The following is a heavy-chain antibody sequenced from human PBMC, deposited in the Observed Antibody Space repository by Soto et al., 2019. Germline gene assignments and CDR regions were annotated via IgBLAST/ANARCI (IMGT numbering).Heavy chain of an antibody. CDR1: GYTFTSYA. CDR3: AKDFDYYYYAMDV. CDR2: INAGNGNT. Sequence: QVQLVQSAAEMKKPGASVKVSCKASGYTFTSYAIHWVRQAPGQRLEWMGWINAGNGNTKYSQKLQGRVTISRDTSAGTAYMELSSLMSEDTAVYYCAKDFDYYYYAMDVWGQGTTVTVSS. J-gene: IGHJ6*02. D-gene: IGHD3-3*01. V-gene: IGHV1-3*01.